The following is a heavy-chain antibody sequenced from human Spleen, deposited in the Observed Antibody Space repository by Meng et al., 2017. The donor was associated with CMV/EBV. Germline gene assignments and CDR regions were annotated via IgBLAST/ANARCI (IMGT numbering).Heavy chain of an antibody. D-gene: IGHD2-2*01. CDR1: GTSSSTSNW. Sequence: VCGTSSSTSNWWSWVRQPPGKGLEWIGEVYHSGYTNYNPSLKSRVTMSVDRSKNQFSLKLNSVTAADTAVYYCARVTEYGGNCFDSWGQGTLVTVSS. V-gene: IGHV4-4*02. J-gene: IGHJ4*02. CDR2: VYHSGYT. CDR3: ARVTEYGGNCFDS.